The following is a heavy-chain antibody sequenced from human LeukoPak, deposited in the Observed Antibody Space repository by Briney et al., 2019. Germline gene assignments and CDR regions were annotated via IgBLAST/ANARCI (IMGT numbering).Heavy chain of an antibody. CDR3: ACGDCYSNHESPFDY. CDR1: GFTVSSNY. D-gene: IGHD2-21*02. J-gene: IGHJ4*02. CDR2: IYSGGRT. V-gene: IGHV3-53*04. Sequence: GGSLRLSCAASGFTVSSNYMSWVRQAPGKGLEWVSVIYSGGRTYYADSVKGRFTISRHNSKNTLYLQMNSLRAEDTAVYYCACGDCYSNHESPFDYWGQGTLVTVSS.